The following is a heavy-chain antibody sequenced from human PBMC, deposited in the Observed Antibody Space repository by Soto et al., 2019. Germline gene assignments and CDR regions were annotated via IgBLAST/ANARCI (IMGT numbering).Heavy chain of an antibody. CDR3: ARAAMRNWIDP. J-gene: IGHJ5*02. V-gene: IGHV4-61*01. Sequence: SETLSLTCSVSGGSVSSGPYYWGWIRQPPGKGLEWLGHLIYSGTTNYSPSLKGRLTISLDTSKNQISLRLTSVTAADTAVYFCARAAMRNWIDPWGQGTLVTVSS. CDR1: GGSVSSGPYY. CDR2: LIYSGTT.